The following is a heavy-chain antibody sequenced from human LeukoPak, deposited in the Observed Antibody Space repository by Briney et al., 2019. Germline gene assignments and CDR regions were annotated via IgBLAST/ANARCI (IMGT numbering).Heavy chain of an antibody. J-gene: IGHJ6*02. CDR1: GFTFSSYS. CDR2: ISSSSTYI. Sequence: GGSLRLSCAASGFTFSSYSMNWVRQAPGKGLEWVSSISSSSTYIYYADSVKGRFTISRDNAKNSLFLQMNSLRAEDTAVYYCAREDIVVVPVTWGQGTTVTVSS. CDR3: AREDIVVVPVT. V-gene: IGHV3-21*01. D-gene: IGHD2-2*01.